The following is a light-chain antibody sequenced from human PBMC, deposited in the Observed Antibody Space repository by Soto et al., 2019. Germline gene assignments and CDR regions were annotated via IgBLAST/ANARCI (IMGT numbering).Light chain of an antibody. CDR3: AAWDDSLSWV. J-gene: IGLJ3*02. CDR1: SSNIGSNP. V-gene: IGLV1-44*01. CDR2: SNN. Sequence: QSVLTQPPSASAPPGQRVTISCSGSSSNIGSNPVNWYQHLPGTAPKLLICSNNERPSGVPDRFSGSKSGTSASLAISGLQPEDEADYYCAAWDDSLSWVFGGGTKLTVL.